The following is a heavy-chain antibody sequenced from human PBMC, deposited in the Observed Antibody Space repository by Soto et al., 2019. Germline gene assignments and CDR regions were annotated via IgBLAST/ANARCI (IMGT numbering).Heavy chain of an antibody. D-gene: IGHD1-26*01. CDR1: GGTFSSYT. J-gene: IGHJ4*02. V-gene: IGHV1-69*02. CDR2: IIPILGIA. Sequence: QVQLVQSGAEVKKPGSSVKVSCKASGGTFSSYTISWVRQAPGQGLEWMGRIIPILGIANYAQKFQGRVTITADKSTSTAYMELSSLRSEDTAVYYCLVGGTYSAGRDFDYWGQGTLVTVSS. CDR3: LVGGTYSAGRDFDY.